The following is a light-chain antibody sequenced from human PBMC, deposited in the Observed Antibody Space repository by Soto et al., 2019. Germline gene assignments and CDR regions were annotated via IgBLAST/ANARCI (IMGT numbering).Light chain of an antibody. J-gene: IGKJ4*01. Sequence: ETVLTQSPATLSLSPGERATLSCRASQSVSSYLAWYQQKPGQAPRLLISDASNRATGIPARFSGSGSGTDFTLTISSLEPEDFGVYYCQQRSNWPLTFGGGTKVEIK. V-gene: IGKV3-11*01. CDR3: QQRSNWPLT. CDR2: DAS. CDR1: QSVSSY.